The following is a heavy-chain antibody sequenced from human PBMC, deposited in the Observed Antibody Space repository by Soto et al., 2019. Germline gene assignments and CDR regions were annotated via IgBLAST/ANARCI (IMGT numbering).Heavy chain of an antibody. CDR3: ARDPYDYSNYGGVSYNWFDP. CDR1: VGSIISSSYY. V-gene: IGHV4-39*02. J-gene: IGHJ5*02. D-gene: IGHD4-4*01. CDR2: IYYSGST. Sequence: PSETLSLTCTFSVGSIISSSYYWGWIRQPPGKGLEWIGSIYYSGSTYYNPSLKSRVTISVDTSKNQFSLKLSSVTAADTAVYYCARDPYDYSNYGGVSYNWFDPWGQGTLVTVSS.